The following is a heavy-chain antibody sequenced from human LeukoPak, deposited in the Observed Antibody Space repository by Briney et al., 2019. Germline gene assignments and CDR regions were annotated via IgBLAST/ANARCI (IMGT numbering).Heavy chain of an antibody. D-gene: IGHD1-1*01. CDR2: IRYDGSDK. Sequence: GGSLRLSCTASGFTLRGYGMHWVRQAPGKGLEWVAFIRYDGSDKSYADSVKGRFTISRDNSENTLYLQINSLRVEDTAVYYCAKDTPTTGYHLDSWGQRTLVTVSS. J-gene: IGHJ4*02. CDR3: AKDTPTTGYHLDS. V-gene: IGHV3-30*02. CDR1: GFTLRGYG.